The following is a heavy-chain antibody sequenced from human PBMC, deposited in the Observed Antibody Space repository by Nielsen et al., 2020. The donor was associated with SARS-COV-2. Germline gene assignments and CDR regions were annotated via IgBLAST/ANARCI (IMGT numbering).Heavy chain of an antibody. CDR1: GFTFSSYS. J-gene: IGHJ5*02. CDR2: ISSSSSTI. V-gene: IGHV3-48*01. CDR3: ARGAYSSSAGGWFDP. Sequence: GGSLRLSCAASGFTFSSYSMNWVRQAPGKGLEWVSYISSSSSTIYYADSVKGRFTISRDNAKNSLYLQMNSLRAEDTAVYYCARGAYSSSAGGWFDPWGQGTLVTVSS. D-gene: IGHD6-6*01.